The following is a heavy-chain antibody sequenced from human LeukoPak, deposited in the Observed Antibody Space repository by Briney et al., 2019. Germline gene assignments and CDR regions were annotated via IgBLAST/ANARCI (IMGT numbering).Heavy chain of an antibody. J-gene: IGHJ4*02. CDR3: ARGSSGVRGVPSLDY. CDR2: IYYSGTT. D-gene: IGHD3-10*01. CDR1: GGSISSYY. V-gene: IGHV4-59*01. Sequence: PSETLSLTCTVSGGSISSYYWSWMRQPPGKGLEWIGYIYYSGTTNYNPSLKSRVTISVDTSKNQFSLKLSSVAAADTAVYYCARGSSGVRGVPSLDYWGQGTLVTVSS.